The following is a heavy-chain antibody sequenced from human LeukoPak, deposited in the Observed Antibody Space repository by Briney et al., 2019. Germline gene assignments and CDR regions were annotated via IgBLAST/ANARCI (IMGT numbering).Heavy chain of an antibody. J-gene: IGHJ4*02. V-gene: IGHV1-18*01. CDR2: ISAYNGNT. Sequence: ASVKVSCKASGYTFTSYGISWVRQAPGQGLEWMGWISAYNGNTNYAQKLQGRVTMTTDTSTGTAYMEPRSLRSDDTAVYYCARDFSGYDSFDYWGQGTLVTVSS. CDR3: ARDFSGYDSFDY. D-gene: IGHD5-12*01. CDR1: GYTFTSYG.